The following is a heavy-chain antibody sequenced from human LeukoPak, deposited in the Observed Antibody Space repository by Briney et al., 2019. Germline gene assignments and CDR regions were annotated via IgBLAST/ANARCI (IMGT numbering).Heavy chain of an antibody. Sequence: SETLSLTCTVSGGSISSGDYYWSWIRQPPGKGLEWIGYIYYSGSTYYNPSLKSRDTISVDTSKNQFSLKLSSVTAADTAVYYCARAVLGINWFDPWGQGTLVTVSS. CDR1: GGSISSGDYY. J-gene: IGHJ5*02. CDR2: IYYSGST. D-gene: IGHD1-26*01. V-gene: IGHV4-30-4*08. CDR3: ARAVLGINWFDP.